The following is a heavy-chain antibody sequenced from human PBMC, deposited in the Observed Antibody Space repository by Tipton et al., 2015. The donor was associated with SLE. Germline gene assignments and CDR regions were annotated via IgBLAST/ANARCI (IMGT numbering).Heavy chain of an antibody. D-gene: IGHD6-13*01. CDR1: GFTFSSYS. V-gene: IGHV3-33*06. CDR2: IWYDGSNK. CDR3: AKAVENSSRGPDW. Sequence: QLVQSGGGLVKPGGSLRLSCAASGFTFSSYSMNWVRQAPGKGLEWVAVIWYDGSNKYYADSVKGRFTISRDNSKNTLYLQMNSLRAEDTAVYYCAKAVENSSRGPDWWGQGTLVTVSS. J-gene: IGHJ4*02.